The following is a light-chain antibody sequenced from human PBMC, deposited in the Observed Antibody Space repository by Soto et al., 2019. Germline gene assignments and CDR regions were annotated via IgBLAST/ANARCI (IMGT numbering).Light chain of an antibody. V-gene: IGLV2-14*01. Sequence: QSVLTQPASVSGSPGQTITISCTGTSSDFGGYDYVSWYQQHPDKAPRFMIYEVTNRPSGVSHRFSGSKSGNTASLTISGLQAEDEADYYCSSYTTTSTYVFGTGTKVTVL. CDR2: EVT. CDR3: SSYTTTSTYV. CDR1: SSDFGGYDY. J-gene: IGLJ1*01.